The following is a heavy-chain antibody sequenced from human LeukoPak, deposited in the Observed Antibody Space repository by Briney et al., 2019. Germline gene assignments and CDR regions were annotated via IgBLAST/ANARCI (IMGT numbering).Heavy chain of an antibody. D-gene: IGHD3-9*01. J-gene: IGHJ3*01. CDR3: ARQMKHYDILTGYSPAAFDF. V-gene: IGHV4-39*01. Sequence: PSETLSLTCTVSGGSISSYYWGWIRQPPGKGPERVGSIHYGGSTHYNPSLKSRVTISVDTSRNQFFLRLNSVTAADTAVYYCARQMKHYDILTGYSPAAFDFWGQGTLVTVSS. CDR1: GGSISSYY. CDR2: IHYGGST.